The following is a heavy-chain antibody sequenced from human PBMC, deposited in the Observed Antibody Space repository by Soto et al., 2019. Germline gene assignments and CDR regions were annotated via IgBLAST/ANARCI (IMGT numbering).Heavy chain of an antibody. CDR2: IYPGDSDT. CDR3: ASHRSGWSQRKYYLGYYYGMDV. V-gene: IGHV5-51*01. J-gene: IGHJ6*02. CDR1: GYSFTSYW. D-gene: IGHD6-19*01. Sequence: GESLKISCKGSGYSFTSYWIGWVRQMPGKGLEWMGIIYPGDSDTRYSPSFQGQVTISADKSISTAYLQWSSLKASDTAMYYCASHRSGWSQRKYYLGYYYGMDVWGQGTTVTVSS.